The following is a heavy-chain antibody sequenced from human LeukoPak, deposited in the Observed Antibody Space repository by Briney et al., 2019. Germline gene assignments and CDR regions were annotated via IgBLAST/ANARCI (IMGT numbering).Heavy chain of an antibody. Sequence: ASVKVSCKASGYTFTSYDINWVRQATGQGLEWMGWMNPNSGKTGYAQKFQGRVTITRNTSISTAYMELSSLRSEDTAVYYCARESNGSGSIDYWGQGTLVTVSS. CDR1: GYTFTSYD. J-gene: IGHJ4*02. CDR3: ARESNGSGSIDY. CDR2: MNPNSGKT. V-gene: IGHV1-8*03. D-gene: IGHD3-10*01.